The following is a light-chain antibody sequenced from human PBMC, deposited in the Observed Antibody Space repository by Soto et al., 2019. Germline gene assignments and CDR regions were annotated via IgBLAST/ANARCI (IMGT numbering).Light chain of an antibody. Sequence: DIQLTQSPSFLSASVGDRVTITCRASQGISSYLAWYQQKPGKASMLLIYAASTLQSGVPSRCSGSRSGTEFTLTISSLQPEDFATYYCQQSNSYPLTFGGGTKVEIK. CDR3: QQSNSYPLT. CDR1: QGISSY. J-gene: IGKJ4*01. CDR2: AAS. V-gene: IGKV1-9*01.